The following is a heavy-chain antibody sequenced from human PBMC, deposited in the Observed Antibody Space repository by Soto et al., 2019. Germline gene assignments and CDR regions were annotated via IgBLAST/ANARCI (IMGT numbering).Heavy chain of an antibody. D-gene: IGHD3-22*01. CDR2: INPNSGGT. V-gene: IGHV1-2*02. CDR1: GYTFTGYY. Sequence: ASVKVSCKASGYTFTGYYMHWVRQAPGQGLEWMGWINPNSGGTNYAQKFQGRVTMTRDTSISTAYMELSRLRSDDTAVYYCARDADRRYYDSSGSHGYCGKGTRVRVFS. CDR3: ARDADRRYYDSSGSHGY. J-gene: IGHJ4*02.